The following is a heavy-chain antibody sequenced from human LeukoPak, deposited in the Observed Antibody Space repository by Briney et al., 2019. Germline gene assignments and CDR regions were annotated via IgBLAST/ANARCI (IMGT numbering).Heavy chain of an antibody. D-gene: IGHD3-22*01. Sequence: SVKVSCKASGGTFSSYAISWVRQAPGQGLEWMGRIIPIFGIANYAQKFQGRVTITADKSTSTAYMELSSLRSEDTAVYYCARSYYNRSGPFDYWGQETLVTVSS. J-gene: IGHJ4*02. CDR1: GGTFSSYA. CDR3: ARSYYNRSGPFDY. V-gene: IGHV1-69*04. CDR2: IIPIFGIA.